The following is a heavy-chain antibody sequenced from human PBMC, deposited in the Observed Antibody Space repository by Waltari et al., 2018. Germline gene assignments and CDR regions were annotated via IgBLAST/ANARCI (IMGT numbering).Heavy chain of an antibody. CDR2: IYYSGTT. V-gene: IGHV4-39*01. Sequence: QLQLQESGPTLVKPSETLSLPCTVPGGSISRSSYYWGWSRQSPGKGLEWIGRIYYSGTTYYNPTLESRVTISGDTSKNQFSLKLSSVTAADTAVYYCVRHWKRNGYRFDPWGQGTLVTVSS. D-gene: IGHD5-12*01. CDR1: GGSISRSSYY. J-gene: IGHJ5*02. CDR3: VRHWKRNGYRFDP.